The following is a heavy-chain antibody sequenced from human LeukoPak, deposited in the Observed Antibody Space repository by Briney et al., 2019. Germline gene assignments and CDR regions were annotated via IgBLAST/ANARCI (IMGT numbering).Heavy chain of an antibody. CDR1: GGSISSSSYY. Sequence: PSETLSLTCTVSGGSISSSSYYWGWIRQPPGKGLEWIGSIYYSGSTYYNPSLKSRVTISVDTSKNQFSLKLSSVTAADTAVYYCASHSSYVSPFRSWGRGPQVTVSP. CDR3: ASHSSYVSPFRS. D-gene: IGHD3-10*02. J-gene: IGHJ5*02. CDR2: IYYSGST. V-gene: IGHV4-39*01.